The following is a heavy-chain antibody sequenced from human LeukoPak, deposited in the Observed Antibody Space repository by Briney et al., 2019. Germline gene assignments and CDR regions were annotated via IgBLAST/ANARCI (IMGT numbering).Heavy chain of an antibody. V-gene: IGHV4-38-2*02. Sequence: SETLSLTCTVSGYSISSGYYWGWIRQPPGKGLEWIGSIYHSGSTYYNPSLKSRVTISVDTSKNQFSLKLSSVTAADTAVYYCARAAGHIPMLYHTWGQGTLVTVSS. J-gene: IGHJ5*02. CDR3: ARAAGHIPMLYHT. D-gene: IGHD2-8*01. CDR2: IYHSGST. CDR1: GYSISSGYY.